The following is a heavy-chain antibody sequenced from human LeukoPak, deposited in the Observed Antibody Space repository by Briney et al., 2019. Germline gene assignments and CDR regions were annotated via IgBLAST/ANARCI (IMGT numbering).Heavy chain of an antibody. CDR2: IYYSGST. J-gene: IGHJ5*02. CDR1: GGSISSYY. V-gene: IGHV4-59*08. Sequence: SETLSLTCTVTGGSISSYYWSWTRQPPGKGLEWIGYIYYSGSTNYNPSLKSRVTISVDTSKNQFSLKLSSVTATDTAVYYCARHWASNPKKDWFDPWGQGTLVTVSS. D-gene: IGHD3-16*01. CDR3: ARHWASNPKKDWFDP.